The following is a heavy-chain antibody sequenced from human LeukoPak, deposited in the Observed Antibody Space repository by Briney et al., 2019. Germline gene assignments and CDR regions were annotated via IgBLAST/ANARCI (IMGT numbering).Heavy chain of an antibody. CDR3: TRRCRDGYNCLDY. CDR2: IRSKAKSYAP. J-gene: IGHJ4*02. Sequence: GGSLTLSCAASGFTFSGSAMHWVRQAPGKGLEGVGRIRSKAKSYAPAYAASVKGTFTITREDSKNTAYLQRNSRKTGHAPVYYCTRRCRDGYNCLDYWGQGTLVTVSS. D-gene: IGHD5-24*01. V-gene: IGHV3-73*01. CDR1: GFTFSGSA.